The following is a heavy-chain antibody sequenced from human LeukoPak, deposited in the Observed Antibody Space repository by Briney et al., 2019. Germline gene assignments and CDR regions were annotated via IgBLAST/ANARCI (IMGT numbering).Heavy chain of an antibody. CDR3: ARDEYDGDY. Sequence: GASVKVSCKASGGTFSSYAISWVRQAPGQGLEWMGGIIPIFGTANYAQKFQGRVTITADESTSTAYMELSSLRSDDTAVYYCARDEYDGDYWGQGTLVTVSS. V-gene: IGHV1-69*13. CDR1: GGTFSSYA. J-gene: IGHJ4*02. D-gene: IGHD3-3*01. CDR2: IIPIFGTA.